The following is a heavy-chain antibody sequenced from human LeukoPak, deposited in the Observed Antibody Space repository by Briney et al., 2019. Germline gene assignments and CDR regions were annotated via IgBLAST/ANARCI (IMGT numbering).Heavy chain of an antibody. CDR3: AKEEWYSFDN. Sequence: GGSLRLSCEVSGFTFTIHWMSWVRQAPGKGLEWVAKINPDGNEKSYVDSVKGRFTISRDNAKNSLYLQMNNLRAEDTAMYYCAKEEWYSFDNWGQGYLVTVSS. D-gene: IGHD1-1*01. V-gene: IGHV3-7*01. CDR1: GFTFTIHW. CDR2: INPDGNEK. J-gene: IGHJ4*02.